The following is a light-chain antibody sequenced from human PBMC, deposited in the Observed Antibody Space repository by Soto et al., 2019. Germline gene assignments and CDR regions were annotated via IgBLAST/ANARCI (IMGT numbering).Light chain of an antibody. CDR3: QQRSNWPSWT. CDR1: QSVSSY. CDR2: DAS. V-gene: IGKV3-11*01. Sequence: DIVLTQSPATLSLSPGERATLSCRASQSVSSYLAWYQQKPGQAPRLLIYDASHRATGIPARFSGSGSGTDFTLTISSLEPEDFAVYYCQQRSNWPSWTFGQGTKVEIK. J-gene: IGKJ1*01.